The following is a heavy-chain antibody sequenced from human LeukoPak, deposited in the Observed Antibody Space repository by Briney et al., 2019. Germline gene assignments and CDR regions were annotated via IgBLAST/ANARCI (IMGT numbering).Heavy chain of an antibody. D-gene: IGHD3/OR15-3a*01. Sequence: TLSLTCSVSGSSISSGGYYWSWIRQHPGKGLEWIGYIYYSGSTYYNPSLKSRVTISVDTSKNQFSLKLSSVTAADTAVYYCAREGLGPPLHDAFDIWGQGTMVTVSS. CDR3: AREGLGPPLHDAFDI. CDR2: IYYSGST. CDR1: GSSISSGGYY. V-gene: IGHV4-31*03. J-gene: IGHJ3*02.